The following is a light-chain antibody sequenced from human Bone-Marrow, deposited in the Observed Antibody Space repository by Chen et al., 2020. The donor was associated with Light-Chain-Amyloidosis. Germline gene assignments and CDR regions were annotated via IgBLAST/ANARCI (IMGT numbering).Light chain of an antibody. CDR2: DDS. CDR3: QVWDRSSDRPV. V-gene: IGLV3-21*02. J-gene: IGLJ3*02. CDR1: NIGSTS. Sequence: SYVLPQPSSVSVAPGQTATMLCGGNNIGSTSVHWYQQKPGQAPLLVVYDDSDRPSGIPERLSGSNSGNTATLTISRVEAGDEADYYCQVWDRSSDRPVFGGGTKLTVL.